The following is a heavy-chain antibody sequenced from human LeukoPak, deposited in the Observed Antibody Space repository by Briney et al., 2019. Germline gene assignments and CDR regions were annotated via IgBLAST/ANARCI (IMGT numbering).Heavy chain of an antibody. CDR1: GGSFSGYY. Sequence: TSETLSLTCAVYGGSFSGYYWSWIRQPPGKGLEWIGEINHSGSTNYNPSLKSRVTISVDTSKNQFSLKLSSVTAADTAVYYCASPGEYSSSWFDYWGQGTLVTVSS. D-gene: IGHD6-13*01. CDR2: INHSGST. J-gene: IGHJ4*02. CDR3: ASPGEYSSSWFDY. V-gene: IGHV4-34*01.